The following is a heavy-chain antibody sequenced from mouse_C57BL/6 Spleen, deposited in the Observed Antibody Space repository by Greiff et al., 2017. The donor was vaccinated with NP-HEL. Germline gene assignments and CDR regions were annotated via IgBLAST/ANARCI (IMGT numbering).Heavy chain of an antibody. CDR1: GYAFSSSW. D-gene: IGHD2-3*01. V-gene: IGHV1-82*01. CDR3: ARSLDGYYGGYYFDY. J-gene: IGHJ2*01. Sequence: VQLQQSGPELVKPGASVKISCKASGYAFSSSWMNWVKQRPGKGLEWIGRIYPGDGDTNYNGKFKGKATLTADKSSSTAYMQLSSLTSEDSAVYFCARSLDGYYGGYYFDYWGQGTTLTVSS. CDR2: IYPGDGDT.